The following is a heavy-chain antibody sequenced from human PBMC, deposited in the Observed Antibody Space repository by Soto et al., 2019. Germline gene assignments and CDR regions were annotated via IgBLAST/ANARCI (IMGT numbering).Heavy chain of an antibody. V-gene: IGHV4-31*03. CDR3: ARPWIGSPFDF. D-gene: IGHD5-12*01. Sequence: PSETLSLTCTVSGASVGRDDYYWSWVRQQPGKGLEWIGYIYYSGNTNYNPSLKSRLTISVDTSKNQFSLQLRSVTAADTAVYYCARPWIGSPFDFWGQGSLLTVSS. CDR2: IYYSGNT. CDR1: GASVGRDDYY. J-gene: IGHJ4*02.